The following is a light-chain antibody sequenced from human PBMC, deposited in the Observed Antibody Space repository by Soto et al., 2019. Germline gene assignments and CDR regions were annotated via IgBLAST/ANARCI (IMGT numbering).Light chain of an antibody. J-gene: IGLJ2*01. CDR3: SSSTTSSTLV. V-gene: IGLV2-14*01. Sequence: HSALAQPASVSGSPGQSITISCTATRSAVGDYNYVSWYRQHLGKAPKLIIFQDINRHSGDSNRFSSSKPGNTGSLIISGLQAEEEADYYCSSSTTSSTLVFGGGTHLTVL. CDR1: RSAVGDYNY. CDR2: QDI.